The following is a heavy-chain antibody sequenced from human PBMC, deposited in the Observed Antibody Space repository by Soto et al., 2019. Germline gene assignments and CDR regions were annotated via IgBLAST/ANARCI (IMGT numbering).Heavy chain of an antibody. CDR1: GFPFSSYE. Sequence: EVQLVESGGGLVQPGGSLRLSCAASGFPFSSYEMKWVRQAPGKGLECISYISSSGGTISYADSVKGRFTISRDNAKNSLYLQMNNLRAEDTAVYYCARGVYDSSGYYYPWGQGTLVTVSS. V-gene: IGHV3-48*03. CDR2: ISSSGGTI. J-gene: IGHJ5*02. D-gene: IGHD3-22*01. CDR3: ARGVYDSSGYYYP.